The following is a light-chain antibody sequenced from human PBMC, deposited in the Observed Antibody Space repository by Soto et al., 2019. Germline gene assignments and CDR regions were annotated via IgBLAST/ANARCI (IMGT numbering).Light chain of an antibody. J-gene: IGKJ4*01. V-gene: IGKV3-15*01. CDR3: QQYNNWPLT. CDR1: QSVSSN. CDR2: GAS. Sequence: EIVMTQSPATLSVSPGERATLSCRASQSVSSNLAWYQQRPGQAPRLLIYGASTRATGIPASFSGSGSGTEFTLTISSLQSEDFAAYYGQQYNNWPLTFGGGTKVEIK.